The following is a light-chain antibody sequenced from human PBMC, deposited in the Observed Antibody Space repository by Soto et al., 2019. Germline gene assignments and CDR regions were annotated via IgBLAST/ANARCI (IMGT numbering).Light chain of an antibody. CDR3: QQYGSSTGVT. V-gene: IGKV3-20*01. J-gene: IGKJ3*01. Sequence: ETVLTQSPGTLSLSPGESATLSCRASQTVSSKYLAWYQQKPGQAPRLLIYGTSSRATGIPDRFSGSGSGTAFTLTISRLEPEDFAVYYCQQYGSSTGVTFGPGTKVDIK. CDR1: QTVSSKY. CDR2: GTS.